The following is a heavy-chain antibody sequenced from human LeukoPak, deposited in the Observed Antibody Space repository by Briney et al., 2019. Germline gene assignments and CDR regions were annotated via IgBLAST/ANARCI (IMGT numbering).Heavy chain of an antibody. CDR3: ARGRGVHDSHTYDYFDY. CDR2: INPAGGSA. V-gene: IGHV1-46*01. J-gene: IGHJ4*02. Sequence: ASVKVSCTAPGYTLTSYYIHWVRQAPGQGLEWMGIINPAGGSATYAQKFQGSRLTLTRDTSTSTVYMELSSLRSEDTAVYYCARGRGVHDSHTYDYFDYWGQGSLVTVSS. D-gene: IGHD3-22*01. CDR1: GYTLTSYY.